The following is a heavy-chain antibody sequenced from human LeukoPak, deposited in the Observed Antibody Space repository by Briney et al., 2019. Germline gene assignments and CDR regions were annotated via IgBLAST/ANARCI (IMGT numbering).Heavy chain of an antibody. CDR3: ARRGGAAAGMGYYYFMDV. CDR2: ISDDGSKK. D-gene: IGHD6-13*01. Sequence: GGSLRLSCAASGFTFSSYAMHWVRQAPGKGLEWVAVISDDGSKKYYADSVKGRFSISRDSSKNTVYLQMNSLRAEDTALYYCARRGGAAAGMGYYYFMDVWGKGTTVTVSS. CDR1: GFTFSSYA. V-gene: IGHV3-30*01. J-gene: IGHJ6*03.